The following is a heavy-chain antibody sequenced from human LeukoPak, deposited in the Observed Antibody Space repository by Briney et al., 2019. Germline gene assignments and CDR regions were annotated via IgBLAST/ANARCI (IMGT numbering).Heavy chain of an antibody. Sequence: GGSLRLSCTASGFTTHYWLNWVRQSPGKGLEWVSNIDRDGRVQHYVDSVEGRLPISRDRAEISVALQMHCLIAEDTAVYYCTGGSDKVLSGEYYYYMDVWGTGTTVTVSS. J-gene: IGHJ6*03. V-gene: IGHV3-7*01. CDR1: GFTTHYW. D-gene: IGHD2/OR15-2a*01. CDR3: TGGSDKVLSGEYYYYMDV. CDR2: IDRDGRVQ.